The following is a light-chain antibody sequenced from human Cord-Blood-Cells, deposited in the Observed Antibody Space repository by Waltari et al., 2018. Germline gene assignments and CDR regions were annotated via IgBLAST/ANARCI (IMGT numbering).Light chain of an antibody. V-gene: IGLV2-14*01. Sequence: QSALPQPASVSGSPGQSITISCTGTSSDVGGYNSVSWYQQHPGKAPKLMIYEVSNRPSGVSNRFSGSTSGNTSSLTISGLQAEDDADYYCSSYTSSSTWVFGGGTKLTVL. CDR3: SSYTSSSTWV. J-gene: IGLJ3*02. CDR1: SSDVGGYNS. CDR2: EVS.